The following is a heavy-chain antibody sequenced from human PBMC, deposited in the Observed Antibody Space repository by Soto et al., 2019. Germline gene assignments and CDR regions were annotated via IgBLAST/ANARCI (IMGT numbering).Heavy chain of an antibody. CDR1: GYTFTSYG. J-gene: IGHJ3*02. Sequence: ASVKVSCKASGYTFTSYGISWVRQAPGQGLEWMGWISAYNGNTNYAQKLQGRVTMTTDTSTSTAYMELRSLRSDDTAVYYCATDRNDYIWGSYRYTSAFDIWGQGTMVTVSS. CDR2: ISAYNGNT. CDR3: ATDRNDYIWGSYRYTSAFDI. D-gene: IGHD3-16*02. V-gene: IGHV1-18*01.